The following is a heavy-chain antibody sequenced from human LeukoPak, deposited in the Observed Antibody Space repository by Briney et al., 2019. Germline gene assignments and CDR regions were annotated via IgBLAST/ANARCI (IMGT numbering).Heavy chain of an antibody. Sequence: GASVKVSCKASGYTFTSYAMHWVRQAPGQRLEWMGWINAGNGNTKYSQKFQGRVTITRDTSASTAYMELSSLRSEDTAVYYCAREVDEVVVAATPGLDYWGQGTLVTVSS. CDR1: GYTFTSYA. J-gene: IGHJ4*02. CDR3: AREVDEVVVAATPGLDY. CDR2: INAGNGNT. D-gene: IGHD2-15*01. V-gene: IGHV1-3*01.